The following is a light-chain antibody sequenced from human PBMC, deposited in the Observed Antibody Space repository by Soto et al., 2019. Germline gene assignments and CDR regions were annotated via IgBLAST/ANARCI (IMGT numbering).Light chain of an antibody. V-gene: IGKV3-15*01. CDR3: QPHINWPVVT. J-gene: IGKJ4*01. Sequence: EMVFTQSPPPPSVSPGERVTPSCRASRSISNNLAWYQQKPGQAPRLLIYGASTRATGIPARFSGSGSGTEFTLTINSLQSEDFAMYYCQPHINWPVVTFGGGTKVDIK. CDR1: RSISNN. CDR2: GAS.